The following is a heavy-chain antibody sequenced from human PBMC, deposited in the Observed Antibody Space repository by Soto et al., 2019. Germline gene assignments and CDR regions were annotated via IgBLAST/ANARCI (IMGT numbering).Heavy chain of an antibody. Sequence: QLQLQESGPGLVKPSETLSLTCTVSGGSLSSRSNYWGWVRRPPGKGLEWIGSVYYTGGTYYNPSLKSLVAISIDLSKNQFSLELSFVTAADTAVYYCAREGPPIIAHNPPEVFQQWGQGTLVTVSS. CDR1: GGSLSSRSNY. D-gene: IGHD3-10*01. J-gene: IGHJ1*01. CDR2: VYYTGGT. V-gene: IGHV4-39*02. CDR3: AREGPPIIAHNPPEVFQQ.